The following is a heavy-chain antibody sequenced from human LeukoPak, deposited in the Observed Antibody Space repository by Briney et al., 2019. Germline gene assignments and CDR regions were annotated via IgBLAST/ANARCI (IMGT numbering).Heavy chain of an antibody. CDR3: AKEPLYYY. CDR2: ISGSGDTT. J-gene: IGHJ4*02. D-gene: IGHD2-21*01. V-gene: IGHV3-23*01. CDR1: RFTFSSYT. Sequence: PGGSLRLSCAASRFTFSSYTMNWVRQAPGKGLEWVSAISGSGDTTYYADSVKGRFTISRDNSKNTLYLQMNSLRAEDTAVYYCAKEPLYYYWGQGTLVTVSS.